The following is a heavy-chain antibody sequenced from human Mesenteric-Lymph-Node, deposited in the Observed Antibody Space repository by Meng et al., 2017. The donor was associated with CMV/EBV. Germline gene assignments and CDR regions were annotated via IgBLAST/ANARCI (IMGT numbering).Heavy chain of an antibody. CDR2: VNHHRGTT. CDR1: GGSFSSCY. Sequence: QVHVHQSGPGVLKPSGTLSLTCAVDGGSFSSCYWNRMRRPPAERRLWFGEVNHHRGTTNYTSFISRIIITLVATSKQKSLIMSCAAAAATAVDYYSGGAREAVFGTYFDYWGQGTLVTVSS. D-gene: IGHD3-3*01. V-gene: IGHV4-34*01. J-gene: IGHJ4*02. CDR3: SGGAREAVFGTYFDY.